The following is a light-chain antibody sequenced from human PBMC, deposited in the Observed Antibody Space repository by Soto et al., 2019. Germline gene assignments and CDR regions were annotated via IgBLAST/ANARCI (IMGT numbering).Light chain of an antibody. J-gene: IGKJ3*01. V-gene: IGKV1-12*02. Sequence: DIQMTQSPSSVSASIGDRVTITCRASQIIVSWLAWYQQKPGRAPTLLIYAASSLQSGVPSRFSGSGSGTDFTLTITSLPAEESATYYCQQANSFPFTFGPGTRVDIK. CDR3: QQANSFPFT. CDR2: AAS. CDR1: QIIVSW.